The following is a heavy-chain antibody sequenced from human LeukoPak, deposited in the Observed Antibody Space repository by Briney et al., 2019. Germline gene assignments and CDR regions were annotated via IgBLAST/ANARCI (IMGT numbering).Heavy chain of an antibody. J-gene: IGHJ4*02. CDR2: IDYGGRP. Sequence: SETLSLTCTVSGASISSYYWSWIRQPPGEGLEWIGYIDYGGRPNYNPSLKSRVTISVDTSKNQFSLKLSSVTAADTAVYFCARHYPPDYTFDCWGRGTLVTVSS. CDR3: ARHYPPDYTFDC. CDR1: GASISSYY. D-gene: IGHD4-11*01. V-gene: IGHV4-59*08.